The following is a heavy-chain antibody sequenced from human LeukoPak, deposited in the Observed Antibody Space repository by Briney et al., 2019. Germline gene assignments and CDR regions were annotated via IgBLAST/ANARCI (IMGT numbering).Heavy chain of an antibody. J-gene: IGHJ5*02. CDR1: GYIFTGYY. D-gene: IGHD3-22*01. Sequence: ASVKVSCKASGYIFTGYYMHWVRQAPGQGLEWMGWMNPNSGNTGYAQKFQGRVTMTRDTSISTAYMELSSLRSEDTAVYYCARMSYYDSSGDDWFDPWGQGTLATVSS. CDR3: ARMSYYDSSGDDWFDP. V-gene: IGHV1-8*02. CDR2: MNPNSGNT.